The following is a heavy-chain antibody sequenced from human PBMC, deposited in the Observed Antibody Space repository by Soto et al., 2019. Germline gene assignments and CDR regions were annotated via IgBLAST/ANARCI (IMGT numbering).Heavy chain of an antibody. J-gene: IGHJ5*02. CDR3: ARGVPGIAAAGTRYNWFDP. Sequence: GASVKVSCKASGYTFTGYYIHWVRQAPGQGLEWMGWINPNSGGTNYAQKFQGWVTMTRDTSISTAYMELSRLRSDDTAVHYCARGVPGIAAAGTRYNWFDPWGQGTLVTVSS. CDR1: GYTFTGYY. D-gene: IGHD6-13*01. CDR2: INPNSGGT. V-gene: IGHV1-2*04.